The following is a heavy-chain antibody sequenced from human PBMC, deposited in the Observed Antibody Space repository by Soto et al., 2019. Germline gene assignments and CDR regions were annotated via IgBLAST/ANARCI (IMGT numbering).Heavy chain of an antibody. V-gene: IGHV1-69*08. CDR2: IIPILGIA. CDR1: GGTFSSYT. CDR3: AREPGYCSSTSCYLGAGY. D-gene: IGHD2-2*01. Sequence: QVQLVQSGAEVKKPGSSVKVSCKASGGTFSSYTISWVRQAPGQGLEWMGRIIPILGIANYAQKLQGRVTITADKSTSTAYMELSSLTSEDTAVYYCAREPGYCSSTSCYLGAGYRGQGTLV. J-gene: IGHJ4*02.